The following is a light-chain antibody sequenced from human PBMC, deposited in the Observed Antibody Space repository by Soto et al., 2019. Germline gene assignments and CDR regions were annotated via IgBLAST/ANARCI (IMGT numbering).Light chain of an antibody. CDR1: QSISSW. CDR2: DAS. J-gene: IGKJ4*01. CDR3: PPYGQSPVT. Sequence: DIQMTQSPSTLSASVGDRVTITCRASQSISSWLAWYQQKPGKAPKFLIYDASSLERGAPSRFSGSGSGTDFTLTSTTPYSHDFPMFFYPPYGQSPVTLAVGTQGQ. V-gene: IGKV1-5*01.